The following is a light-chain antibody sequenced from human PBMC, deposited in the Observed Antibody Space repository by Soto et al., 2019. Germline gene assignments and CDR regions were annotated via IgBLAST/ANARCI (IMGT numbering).Light chain of an antibody. J-gene: IGKJ4*01. CDR3: QQSSGTPLT. CDR1: QSLSNY. Sequence: DMEMTQSPSSLSASVGARVTITCRASQSLSNYLNWYQHKPGKVPKLLIYAASSLQSGVPTRFRGRGSGTDVTLHINSLQPEDFATYYCQQSSGTPLTFGGGTKIESK. V-gene: IGKV1-39*01. CDR2: AAS.